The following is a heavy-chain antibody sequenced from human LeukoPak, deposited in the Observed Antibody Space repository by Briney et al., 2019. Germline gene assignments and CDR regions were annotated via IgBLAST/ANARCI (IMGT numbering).Heavy chain of an antibody. CDR2: ISVEGGTT. CDR1: GFPFDDNA. CDR3: AKYTVGATVFDY. V-gene: IGHV3-43*02. J-gene: IGHJ4*02. Sequence: PGGSLRLSLAASGFPFDDNAMHWVRQAPGKGLKWVYLISVEGGTTHYADSVKGRFTISRDNSKNSLFLQMNSLRTEDTALYYCAKYTVGATVFDYWGQGNLVTVSS. D-gene: IGHD1-26*01.